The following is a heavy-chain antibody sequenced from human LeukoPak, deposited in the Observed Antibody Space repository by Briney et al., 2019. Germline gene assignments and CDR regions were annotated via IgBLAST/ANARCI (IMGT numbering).Heavy chain of an antibody. CDR3: ATNEDYGGNSDY. CDR1: GFTFSGSA. CDR2: IRSKANSYAT. V-gene: IGHV3-73*01. Sequence: GGSLKLSCAASGFTFSGSAMHWVRQASGKGLEWVGRIRSKANSYATAYAASVKGRFTISRDDSKNTAYLQMNSLRAEDTAVYYCATNEDYGGNSDYWGQGTLVTVSS. J-gene: IGHJ4*02. D-gene: IGHD4-23*01.